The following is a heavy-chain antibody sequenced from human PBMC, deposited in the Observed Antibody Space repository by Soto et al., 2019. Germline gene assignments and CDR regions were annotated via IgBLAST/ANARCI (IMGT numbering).Heavy chain of an antibody. CDR2: VYYSGGT. J-gene: IGHJ5*02. CDR3: ARDKYCSGGSCRKNWFDP. Sequence: SETLSLTCDVSGGSIDNSHSFWGWVRQPPVRGLEFLGSVYYSGGTYYNPSLKSRATISLDMSKNQFSLKLTSVTAADTAVYYCARDKYCSGGSCRKNWFDPWGQGTLVTVSS. CDR1: GGSIDNSHSF. V-gene: IGHV4-39*07. D-gene: IGHD2-15*01.